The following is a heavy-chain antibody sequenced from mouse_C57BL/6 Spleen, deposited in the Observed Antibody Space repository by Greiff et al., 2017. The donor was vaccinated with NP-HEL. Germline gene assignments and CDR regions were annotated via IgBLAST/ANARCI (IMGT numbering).Heavy chain of an antibody. CDR2: IHPNSGST. Sequence: QVQLLQPGAELVKPGASVKLSCKASGYTFTSYWMHWVKQRPGQGLEWIGMIHPNSGSTNYNEKFKSKATLTVDKSSSTAYMQLSSLTSEDSAVYYCARVGYYGSYYYAMDYWGQGTSVTVSS. V-gene: IGHV1-64*01. CDR1: GYTFTSYW. J-gene: IGHJ4*01. CDR3: ARVGYYGSYYYAMDY. D-gene: IGHD1-1*01.